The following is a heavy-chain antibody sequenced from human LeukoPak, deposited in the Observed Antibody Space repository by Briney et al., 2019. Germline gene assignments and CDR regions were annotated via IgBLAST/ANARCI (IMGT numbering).Heavy chain of an antibody. V-gene: IGHV3-23*01. CDR3: AKGGQDFDFWRFDY. CDR1: GFSFIVYA. J-gene: IGHJ4*02. D-gene: IGHD3-3*01. CDR2: ISGNSDRT. Sequence: GGSLRLSCAASGFSFIVYAMSWVRQAPGRGLEWVSSISGNSDRTYYANSVKGRFTISRENLRNTVHLEMRGLGAADTALYFCAKGGQDFDFWRFDYWGQGNLVIVSS.